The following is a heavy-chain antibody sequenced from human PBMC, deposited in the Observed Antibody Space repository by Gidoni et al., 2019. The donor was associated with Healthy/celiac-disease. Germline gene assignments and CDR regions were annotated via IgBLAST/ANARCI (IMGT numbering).Heavy chain of an antibody. CDR3: TRHRELYCTNGVCYTGHYYYGMDV. J-gene: IGHJ6*02. D-gene: IGHD2-8*01. Sequence: EVQLVESGGGLVQPGGSLQLSCAASGFPFSGSAMHWVRKASGKGLEWVGRIRSKANSYATAYAASVKGRFTISRDDSKNTAYLQMNSLKTEDTAVYYCTRHRELYCTNGVCYTGHYYYGMDVWGQGTTVTVSS. CDR2: IRSKANSYAT. V-gene: IGHV3-73*01. CDR1: GFPFSGSA.